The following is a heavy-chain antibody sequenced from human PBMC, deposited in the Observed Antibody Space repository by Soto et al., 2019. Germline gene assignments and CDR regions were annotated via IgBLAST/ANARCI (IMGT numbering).Heavy chain of an antibody. V-gene: IGHV3-48*01. CDR2: IDSSGTII. Sequence: PGGSLRLSCAASGFTFSTYSMNWVRQAPGKGLEWVSYIDSSGTIIYYADSVKGRFTISRDNAKNSLYLQMNSLRAEDTAVYYCVNTYYYDFSGYSFDYWGQGTLVTVSS. D-gene: IGHD3-22*01. CDR1: GFTFSTYS. J-gene: IGHJ4*02. CDR3: VNTYYYDFSGYSFDY.